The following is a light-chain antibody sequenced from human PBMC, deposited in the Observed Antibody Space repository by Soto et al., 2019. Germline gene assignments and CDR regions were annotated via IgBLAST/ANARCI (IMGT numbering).Light chain of an antibody. CDR2: DAS. Sequence: DMQMTQSPSSLSASVGDRVTITCQASQDITHFLNWYQQKPGKAPKLLIYDASKLQAGVPSRFSGSGSGTEFTITISRLQPEDIAIYFCQQYDNVLLTFGGGTKVEIK. V-gene: IGKV1-33*01. CDR1: QDITHF. CDR3: QQYDNVLLT. J-gene: IGKJ4*01.